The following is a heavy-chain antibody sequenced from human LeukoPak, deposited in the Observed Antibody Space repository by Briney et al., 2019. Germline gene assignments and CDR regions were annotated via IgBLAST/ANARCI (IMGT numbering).Heavy chain of an antibody. CDR3: ARQASSGWYTGPFDY. CDR2: IYSGGST. Sequence: GSLRLSCAASGFTFSSYAMSWVRQAPGKGLEWVSVIYSGGSTYYADSVKGRFTISRDNSKNTLYLQMNSLRAEDTAVYYCARQASSGWYTGPFDYWGQGTLVTVSS. CDR1: GFTFSSYA. V-gene: IGHV3-66*04. D-gene: IGHD6-19*01. J-gene: IGHJ4*02.